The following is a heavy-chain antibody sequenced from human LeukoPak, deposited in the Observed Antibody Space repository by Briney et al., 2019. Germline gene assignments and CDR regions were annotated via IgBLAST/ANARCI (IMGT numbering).Heavy chain of an antibody. Sequence: PGGSLRLSCAASGFIVSSNYMNWVRQAPGKGLEWVSVIYSGGSTYYADSVKGRFTISRDNSKNTVHLQMNDLRAEDTAVYYCARSSDARLNFDYWGQGTLVTVSS. CDR2: IYSGGST. D-gene: IGHD6-6*01. V-gene: IGHV3-66*02. CDR1: GFIVSSNY. CDR3: ARSSDARLNFDY. J-gene: IGHJ4*02.